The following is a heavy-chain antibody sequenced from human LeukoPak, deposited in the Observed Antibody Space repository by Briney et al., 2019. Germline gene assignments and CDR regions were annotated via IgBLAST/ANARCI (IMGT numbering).Heavy chain of an antibody. CDR2: ISAYNGNT. Sequence: ASVKVSCKASGYTFTGYYMHWVRQAPGQGLEWMGWISAYNGNTNYAQKLQGRVTMTTDTSTSTAYMELRSLRSDDTAVYCCARGTRTTPRFDYWGQGTLVTVSS. CDR3: ARGTRTTPRFDY. CDR1: GYTFTGYY. V-gene: IGHV1-18*04. D-gene: IGHD1-7*01. J-gene: IGHJ4*02.